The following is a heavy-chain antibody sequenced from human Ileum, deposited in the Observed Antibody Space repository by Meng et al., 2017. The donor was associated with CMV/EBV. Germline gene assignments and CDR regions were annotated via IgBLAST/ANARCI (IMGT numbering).Heavy chain of an antibody. CDR1: GFTVSIGH. J-gene: IGHJ4*02. Sequence: GESLKISCVASGFTVSIGHMNWVRQAPGKGLEWVSVICNDDNTDYADSVKGRFTISRDNYRNTLYLQMNSLRAEDTAVYYCVVGYDSRKVAYWGQGTLVTVSS. CDR3: VVGYDSRKVAY. V-gene: IGHV3-53*01. CDR2: ICNDDNT. D-gene: IGHD3-22*01.